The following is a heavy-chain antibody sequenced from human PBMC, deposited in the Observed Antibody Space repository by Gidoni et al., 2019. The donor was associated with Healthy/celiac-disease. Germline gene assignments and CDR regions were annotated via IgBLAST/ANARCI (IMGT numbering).Heavy chain of an antibody. V-gene: IGHV4-39*07. CDR1: GGSISSSSYY. Sequence: QLQLQESGPGLVKPSETLSLTCTVAGGSISSSSYYWGWIRQPPGKGLEWIGSIYYSGSTYYNPSLKSRVTISVDTSKNQFSLKLSSVTAADTAVYYCARDRPPEWAGGYYFDYWGQGTLVTVSS. J-gene: IGHJ4*02. D-gene: IGHD3-16*01. CDR2: IYYSGST. CDR3: ARDRPPEWAGGYYFDY.